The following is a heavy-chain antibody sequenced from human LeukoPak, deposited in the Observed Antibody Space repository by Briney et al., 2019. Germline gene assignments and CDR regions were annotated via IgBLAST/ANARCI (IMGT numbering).Heavy chain of an antibody. V-gene: IGHV4-39*07. CDR2: ISNSGST. CDR1: GVNFSSYW. D-gene: IGHD1-26*01. CDR3: ATTTIRLGY. J-gene: IGHJ4*02. Sequence: PGGSLRLSCAVSGVNFSSYWMSWIRQPPGKGLEWIGSISNSGSTYYIPSLKSRVTISVDTSNNQFSLKLSSVTAADTAVYYCATTTIRLGYWGQGTLVTVSS.